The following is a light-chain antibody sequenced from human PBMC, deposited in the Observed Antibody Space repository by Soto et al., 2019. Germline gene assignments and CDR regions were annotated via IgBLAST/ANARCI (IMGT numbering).Light chain of an antibody. CDR3: QLYAGSSPMYT. Sequence: DIQLTQSPSTLSASVGDRVTISCRAGQTMSNWLAWFQQRPGKAPKLLIYEASTLDSGVPSTFSGSGSGTEFTLTISSLQPEDFGTYYCQLYAGSSPMYTFCSGTKLEIK. J-gene: IGKJ2*01. CDR1: QTMSNW. V-gene: IGKV1-5*03. CDR2: EAS.